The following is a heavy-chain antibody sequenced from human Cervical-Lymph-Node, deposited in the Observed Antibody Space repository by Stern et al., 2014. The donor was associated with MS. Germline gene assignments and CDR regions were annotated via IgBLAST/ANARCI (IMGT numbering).Heavy chain of an antibody. J-gene: IGHJ6*02. CDR3: ARILAGTTYYYYGMDV. Sequence: ESGPALAKPTQTLTLTCTFSGFSLSTSGMCVSWIRQPPGKALEWLALIDGDVDKYYSTSLKTRLTISKDTSKNQVVLTMTNMDPVDTATYYCARILAGTTYYYYGMDVWGQGTTVTVSS. CDR1: GFSLSTSGMC. V-gene: IGHV2-70*01. D-gene: IGHD6-19*01. CDR2: IDGDVDK.